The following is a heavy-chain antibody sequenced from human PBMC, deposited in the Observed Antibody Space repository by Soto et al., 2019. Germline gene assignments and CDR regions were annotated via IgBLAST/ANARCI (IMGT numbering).Heavy chain of an antibody. J-gene: IGHJ4*02. CDR3: ARDGGYDFWSGYFYFDY. D-gene: IGHD3-3*01. V-gene: IGHV3-30-3*01. CDR1: GFTFSSYA. CDR2: ISYDGSNK. Sequence: QVQLVESGGGVVQPGRSLRLSCAASGFTFSSYAMHWVRQAPGKGLEWVAVISYDGSNKYYADSVKGRFTISRDNSKNTLYLQMNGLRAEDTAVYYCARDGGYDFWSGYFYFDYWGQGTLVTVSS.